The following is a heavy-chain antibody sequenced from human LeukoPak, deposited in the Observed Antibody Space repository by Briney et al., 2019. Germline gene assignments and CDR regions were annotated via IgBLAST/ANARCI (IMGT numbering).Heavy chain of an antibody. CDR1: GFTFSDYY. Sequence: PGGSLRLSCAASGFTFSDYYMSWIRQAPGKGLEWVSYISSSGSTIYYADSVKGRFTISRDNAKNSLYLQMNSLRAEDTAVYYCASIKPGSMVRGVIINNWFDPWGQGTLVTVSS. CDR3: ASIKPGSMVRGVIINNWFDP. D-gene: IGHD3-10*01. V-gene: IGHV3-11*01. J-gene: IGHJ5*02. CDR2: ISSSGSTI.